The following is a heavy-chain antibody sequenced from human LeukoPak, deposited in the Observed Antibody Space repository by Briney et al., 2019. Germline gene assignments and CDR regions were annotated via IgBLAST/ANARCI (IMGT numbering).Heavy chain of an antibody. CDR2: ISAYSGNT. J-gene: IGHJ5*02. CDR3: ARYRLSDSPINWFDP. Sequence: ASVTVSCKASGYSFSSFGITWVRQAPGQGLEWMGWISAYSGNTEYAQKFQGRVTLTTDTSTNTAYMELGNLMSDDTAVYYCARYRLSDSPINWFDPWGQGTLVTVSS. CDR1: GYSFSSFG. V-gene: IGHV1-18*01. D-gene: IGHD3-22*01.